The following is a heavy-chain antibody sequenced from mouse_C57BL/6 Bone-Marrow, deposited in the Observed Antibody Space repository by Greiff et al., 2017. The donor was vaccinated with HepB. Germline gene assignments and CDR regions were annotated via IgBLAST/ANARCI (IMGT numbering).Heavy chain of an antibody. Sequence: DVKLVESGGGLVKPGGSLKLSCAASGFTFSDYGMHWVRQAPEKGLEWVAYISSGSSTIYYADTVKGRFTISRDNAKNTLFLQMTSLRSEDTAMYYCASSGYDYDWYFDVWGTGTTVTVSS. D-gene: IGHD2-4*01. V-gene: IGHV5-17*01. CDR2: ISSGSSTI. CDR3: ASSGYDYDWYFDV. CDR1: GFTFSDYG. J-gene: IGHJ1*03.